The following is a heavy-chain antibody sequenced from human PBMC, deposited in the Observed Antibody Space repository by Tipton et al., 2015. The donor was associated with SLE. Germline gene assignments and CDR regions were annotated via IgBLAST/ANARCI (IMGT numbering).Heavy chain of an antibody. CDR1: GGSISSYY. J-gene: IGHJ6*03. CDR2: IYYSGRT. V-gene: IGHV4-59*01. CDR3: ATEEYQPAGLFYYYCMDV. Sequence: TLSLTCTVSGGSISSYYWSWIRQPPGKGLEWIGYIYYSGRTNYNPSLKSRVTISVDTSKNQFSLRLSSVTAADTAVYYCATEEYQPAGLFYYYCMDVWGKGTTVTVS. D-gene: IGHD2-2*01.